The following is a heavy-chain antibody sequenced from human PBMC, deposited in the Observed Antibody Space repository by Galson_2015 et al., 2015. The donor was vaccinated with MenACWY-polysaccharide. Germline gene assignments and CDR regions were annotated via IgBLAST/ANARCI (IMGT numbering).Heavy chain of an antibody. D-gene: IGHD6-13*01. J-gene: IGHJ6*03. CDR3: ARDPGYCSSWVYYYYYYYMDV. CDR2: IWYDGSNK. V-gene: IGHV3-33*01. Sequence: SLRLSCAASGFTFSSYGMHWVRQAPGKGLEWVAVIWYDGSNKYYADSVKGRFTISRDNSKNTLYLQMNSLRAEDTAVYYCARDPGYCSSWVYYYYYYYMDVWGKGTTVTVSS. CDR1: GFTFSSYG.